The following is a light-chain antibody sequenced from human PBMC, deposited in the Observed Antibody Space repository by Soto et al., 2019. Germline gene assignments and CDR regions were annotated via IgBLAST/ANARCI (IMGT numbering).Light chain of an antibody. CDR1: HSVTTH. Sequence: EIVMTQSPATLSVSPGERATLSCRASHSVTTHLAWFQQKPGQAPRLLIYGASTRATAIPARFSGSGSGTDFTLTISSLQPDDFATYYCQHYKMYSPWTFGQGTKVDIK. J-gene: IGKJ1*01. V-gene: IGKV3-15*01. CDR2: GAS. CDR3: QHYKMYSPWT.